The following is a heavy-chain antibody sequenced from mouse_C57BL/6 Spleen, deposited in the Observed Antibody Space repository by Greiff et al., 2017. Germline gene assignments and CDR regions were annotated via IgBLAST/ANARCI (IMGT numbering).Heavy chain of an antibody. CDR1: GYAFSSSW. J-gene: IGHJ4*01. CDR2: IYPGDGDT. D-gene: IGHD3-3*01. Sequence: VQLQESGPELVKPGASVKISCKASGYAFSSSWMNWVKQRPGKGLEWIGRIYPGDGDTNYNGKFKGEATLTADKSSSTAYMQLSSLTSEDSAVYFCAREDRAMDYWGQGTSVTVSS. V-gene: IGHV1-82*01. CDR3: AREDRAMDY.